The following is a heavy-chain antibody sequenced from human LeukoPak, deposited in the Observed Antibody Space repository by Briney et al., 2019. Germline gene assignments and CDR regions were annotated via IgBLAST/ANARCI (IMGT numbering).Heavy chain of an antibody. J-gene: IGHJ4*02. D-gene: IGHD3-22*01. Sequence: PGGSLRLSCVASGFTFSSYAMSWVRQAPGKGLEWVSAIGGGSGSTYYADSVKGRFTISRDNSKNTLYLQMNNLRAEDTAVYYCAKGDSSDFEGPFDYWGQGTLVTVSS. CDR3: AKGDSSDFEGPFDY. V-gene: IGHV3-23*01. CDR1: GFTFSSYA. CDR2: IGGGSGST.